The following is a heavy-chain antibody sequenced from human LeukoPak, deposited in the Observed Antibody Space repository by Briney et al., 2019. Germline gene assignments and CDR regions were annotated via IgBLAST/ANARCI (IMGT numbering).Heavy chain of an antibody. CDR3: ARDKFYDSSGYYFPMDY. CDR1: GFPFSGYW. V-gene: IGHV3-7*01. D-gene: IGHD3-22*01. J-gene: IGHJ4*02. Sequence: PGGSLRLSCAASGFPFSGYWMDWFRQAPGKGMEWVANINQDGSEQYYAASVKGRFTISRDNAKNSLYLQMNSLRAEDTAVYYCARDKFYDSSGYYFPMDYWGQGTLVTVSS. CDR2: INQDGSEQ.